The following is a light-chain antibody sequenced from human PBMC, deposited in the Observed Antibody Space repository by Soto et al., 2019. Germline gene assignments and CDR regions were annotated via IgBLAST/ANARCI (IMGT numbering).Light chain of an antibody. CDR1: QSVTSNY. CDR2: GAS. J-gene: IGKJ5*01. Sequence: EIVLTQSPGTLSLSPGERATLSCRASQSVTSNYLAWYQQKPGQAPRLLIFGASIRDTGIPDRFSGSGSGTEFTLTISSLQSEDFAIYYCQQYDNWPPITFGQGTRLEI. CDR3: QQYDNWPPIT. V-gene: IGKV3-20*01.